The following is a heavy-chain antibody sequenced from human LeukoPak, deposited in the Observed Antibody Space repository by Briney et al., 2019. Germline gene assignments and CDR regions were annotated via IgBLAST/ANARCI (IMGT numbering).Heavy chain of an antibody. D-gene: IGHD3-3*01. CDR1: GGSISSYY. CDR2: IYYSGST. V-gene: IGHV4-59*08. Sequence: SETLSLTCTVSGGSISSYYWSWIRQPPGKGLEWIGYIYYSGSTNYNPSLKSRVTISVDTSKNQFSLKLSSVTAADTAVYYCARQDSNKNDVLRFLEWLFYFDYWGQGTLVTVSS. CDR3: ARQDSNKNDVLRFLEWLFYFDY. J-gene: IGHJ4*02.